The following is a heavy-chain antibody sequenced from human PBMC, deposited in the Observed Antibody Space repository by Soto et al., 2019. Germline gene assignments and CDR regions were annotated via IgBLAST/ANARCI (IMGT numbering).Heavy chain of an antibody. CDR1: GYTFSIYW. Sequence: LGESLKISCQGSGYTFSIYWIVWVRQLPGKGLEWVGVIYPDDSDARYSPSFQGQVTISVDKSISTAYLQWSSLRASDTAIYYCARRSIPAPVHQPAAMDVWGQGTTVTVSS. CDR3: ARRSIPAPVHQPAAMDV. J-gene: IGHJ6*02. D-gene: IGHD6-13*01. V-gene: IGHV5-51*01. CDR2: IYPDDSDA.